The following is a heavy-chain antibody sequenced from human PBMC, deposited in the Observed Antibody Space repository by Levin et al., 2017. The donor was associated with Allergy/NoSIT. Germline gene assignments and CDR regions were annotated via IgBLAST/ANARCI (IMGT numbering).Heavy chain of an antibody. J-gene: IGHJ4*02. V-gene: IGHV3-11*03. Sequence: SLKISCAASGFTVSDYYMNWIRQAPGKGLEWVSYITSSSGYTKYADSLKGRFTISRDNAKNSLYLQMNSLRAEDTAIYYCVRKGHTVTGTTTGLDFWGQGTLVTVSS. CDR2: ITSSSGYT. CDR1: GFTVSDYY. CDR3: VRKGHTVTGTTTGLDF. D-gene: IGHD1-1*01.